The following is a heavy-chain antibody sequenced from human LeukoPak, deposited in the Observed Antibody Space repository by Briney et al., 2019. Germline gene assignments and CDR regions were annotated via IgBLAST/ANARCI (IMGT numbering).Heavy chain of an antibody. V-gene: IGHV4-59*12. CDR2: IYYRGST. CDR3: ARELLGAPTPGAY. CDR1: GGSISSYY. Sequence: SETLSLTCTVSGGSISSYYWSWIRQPPGKGLEWIGYIYYRGSTNYNPSLKSRVTISVDTSKNQFSLKLNSVTAADAAVYYCARELLGAPTPGAYWGQGTRVTVSS. D-gene: IGHD7-27*01. J-gene: IGHJ4*02.